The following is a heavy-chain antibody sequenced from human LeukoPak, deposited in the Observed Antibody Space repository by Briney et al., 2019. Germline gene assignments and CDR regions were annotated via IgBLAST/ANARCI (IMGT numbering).Heavy chain of an antibody. J-gene: IGHJ6*04. CDR3: ARGGGSGLDPTPLRGDYSYGMDV. CDR1: GGSFSGYY. V-gene: IGHV4-34*01. Sequence: PSETLSLTCAVYGGSFSGYYWSWIRQPPGKGLEWIGEINHSGSTNYNPSLKSRVTITVDTSKNQFSLKLSSVTAADTAVYYCARGGGSGLDPTPLRGDYSYGMDVWGKGTTVTVSS. CDR2: INHSGST. D-gene: IGHD3-10*01.